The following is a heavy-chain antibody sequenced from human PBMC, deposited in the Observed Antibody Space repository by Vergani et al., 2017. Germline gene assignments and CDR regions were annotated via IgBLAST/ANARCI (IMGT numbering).Heavy chain of an antibody. CDR3: ARVNTETNGHLYYYWYMDV. CDR1: GGSFTSYH. V-gene: IGHV4-34*01. J-gene: IGHJ6*03. D-gene: IGHD4-11*01. CDR2: IDHTGRP. Sequence: QVQLQQWGGGLLKPSETLSLTCVVNGGSFTSYHWTWIRQSPGEGLEWVGDIDHTGRPDYNPSLKSRLTMSVDKSRNQFSLTRNSVTATDTAIYFCARVNTETNGHLYYYWYMDVWGQGTAVAVS.